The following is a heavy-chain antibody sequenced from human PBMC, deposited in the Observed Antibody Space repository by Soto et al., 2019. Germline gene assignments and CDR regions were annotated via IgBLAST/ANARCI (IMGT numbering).Heavy chain of an antibody. CDR1: GYTFSSYA. Sequence: GASVEVSCKASGYTFSSYAIHWVRQAPGQGLEWMGWINAGNGNTKYSQKFQGRVTITRDTSASTAYMELNSLRSEDTAVYYCARVDGTYWGQGTLVTVSS. J-gene: IGHJ4*02. D-gene: IGHD1-26*01. V-gene: IGHV1-3*01. CDR3: ARVDGTY. CDR2: INAGNGNT.